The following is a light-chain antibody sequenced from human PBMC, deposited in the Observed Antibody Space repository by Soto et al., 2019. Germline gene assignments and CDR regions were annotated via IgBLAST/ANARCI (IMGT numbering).Light chain of an antibody. V-gene: IGKV1-5*03. J-gene: IGKJ1*01. CDR3: QQYNSHSPWT. CDR1: QTISSW. Sequence: DLQMTQSPSTLSASVGDRITITCRASQTISSWLAWYQQKPGKAPKLLIYKASTLESGVPSRFSGSGSGTEFTLTISSLQPADVATYYCQQYNSHSPWTFGQGTKVDIK. CDR2: KAS.